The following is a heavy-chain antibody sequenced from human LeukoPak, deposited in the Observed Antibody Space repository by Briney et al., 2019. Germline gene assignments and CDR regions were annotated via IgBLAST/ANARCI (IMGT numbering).Heavy chain of an antibody. Sequence: ASVKVSCKASGYTFTSYDISWVRQATGQGLEWMGWMNPNSGNTGYAQKFQGRVTMTRNTSISTAYMELSSLRSEDTAVYYCARGHVIQLWDPYYYYGMDVWGQGTTVTVSS. CDR1: GYTFTSYD. V-gene: IGHV1-8*01. J-gene: IGHJ6*02. CDR2: MNPNSGNT. CDR3: ARGHVIQLWDPYYYYGMDV. D-gene: IGHD5-18*01.